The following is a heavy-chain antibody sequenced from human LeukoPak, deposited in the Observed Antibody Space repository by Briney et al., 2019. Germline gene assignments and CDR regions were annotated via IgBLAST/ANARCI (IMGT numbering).Heavy chain of an antibody. CDR2: INRSGST. CDR1: GGSFSGYY. V-gene: IGHV4-34*01. Sequence: SETLSLTCAVYGGSFSGYYWSWIRQPPGKGLEWIGEINRSGSTNYNPSLKSRVTISVDTSKNQFSLKLSSVTAADTAVYYCASLTVVVPAAIESNYYYYGMDVWGQGTTVTVSS. J-gene: IGHJ6*02. CDR3: ASLTVVVPAAIESNYYYYGMDV. D-gene: IGHD2-2*01.